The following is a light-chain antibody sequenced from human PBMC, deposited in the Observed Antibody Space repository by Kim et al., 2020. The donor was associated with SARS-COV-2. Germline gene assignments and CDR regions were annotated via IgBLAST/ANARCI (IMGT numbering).Light chain of an antibody. J-gene: IGKJ1*01. CDR2: AAS. CDR1: QSISSY. CDR3: QQIYSTPQT. Sequence: DIQMTQSPSSLSASVGDRVTITCRASQSISSYLNWYQQKPGKAPKLLIYAASTLQSGVPSRFSGSGSGTDFTLTISSLQPEDFATYYCQQIYSTPQTFGKGTKVDIK. V-gene: IGKV1-39*01.